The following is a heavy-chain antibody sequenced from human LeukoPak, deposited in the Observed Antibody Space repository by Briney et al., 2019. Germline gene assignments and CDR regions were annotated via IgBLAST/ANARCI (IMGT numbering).Heavy chain of an antibody. Sequence: GGSLRLSCAASGFTFSDYYMSWIRQAPGKGLEWVASINHNGNVNYYVDSVKGRFTISRDNAKNSLYLQMSNLRAEDTAVYFCARGGGLDVWGQGATVTVSS. J-gene: IGHJ6*02. CDR1: GFTFSDYY. D-gene: IGHD3-16*01. CDR3: ARGGGLDV. V-gene: IGHV3-7*03. CDR2: INHNGNVN.